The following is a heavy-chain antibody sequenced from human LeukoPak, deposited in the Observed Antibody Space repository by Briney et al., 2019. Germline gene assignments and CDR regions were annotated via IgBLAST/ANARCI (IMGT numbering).Heavy chain of an antibody. Sequence: GASVKVSCKASGDTFSSYAISWVRQAPGQGLEWMGGIIPIFGTANYAQKFQGRVTITADESTSTAYMELSSLRSEDTAVYYCARVRHIVVVTAIGWFDPWGQGTLVTVSS. J-gene: IGHJ5*02. V-gene: IGHV1-69*13. CDR1: GDTFSSYA. CDR3: ARVRHIVVVTAIGWFDP. CDR2: IIPIFGTA. D-gene: IGHD2-21*02.